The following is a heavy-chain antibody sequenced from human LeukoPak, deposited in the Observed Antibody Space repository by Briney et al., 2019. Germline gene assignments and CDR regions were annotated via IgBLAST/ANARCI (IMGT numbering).Heavy chain of an antibody. CDR3: ARDLEPSSSWYRGIDY. Sequence: ASVKVSCKVSGYTFTSYAMNWVRQAPGQGLEWMGWINTNTGNPTYAQGFTGRFVFSLDTSVSTAYLQISSLKAEDTAVYYCARDLEPSSSWYRGIDYWGQGTLVTVSS. CDR2: INTNTGNP. J-gene: IGHJ4*02. D-gene: IGHD6-13*01. CDR1: GYTFTSYA. V-gene: IGHV7-4-1*02.